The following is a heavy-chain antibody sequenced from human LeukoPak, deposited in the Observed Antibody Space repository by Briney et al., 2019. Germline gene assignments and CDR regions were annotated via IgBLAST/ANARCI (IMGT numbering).Heavy chain of an antibody. V-gene: IGHV1-8*01. CDR1: GYTFTSCD. CDR2: MNPNSGNT. J-gene: IGHJ6*02. Sequence: ASVKVSCKASGYTFTSCDINWVRQATGQGLAWMRWMNPNSGNTGYAQKFQGRVTMTRNTSISTAYMEPSSLRSEDTAVYYCARYGDYFSYYYGMDVWGQGTTVTVSS. D-gene: IGHD4-17*01. CDR3: ARYGDYFSYYYGMDV.